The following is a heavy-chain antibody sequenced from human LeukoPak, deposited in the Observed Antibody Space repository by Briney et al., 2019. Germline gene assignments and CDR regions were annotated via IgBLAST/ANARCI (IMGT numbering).Heavy chain of an antibody. Sequence: GGSLRLSCAASGFTFSNYAMSWVRQAPGKGLEWVSGVTASGPSTYYADSVKGRFTISRDNSKNTLYLQMNSLRAEDAAVYYCAKSETVVAPPEYWGQGTLVTVSS. V-gene: IGHV3-23*01. CDR3: AKSETVVAPPEY. D-gene: IGHD4-23*01. CDR1: GFTFSNYA. CDR2: VTASGPST. J-gene: IGHJ4*02.